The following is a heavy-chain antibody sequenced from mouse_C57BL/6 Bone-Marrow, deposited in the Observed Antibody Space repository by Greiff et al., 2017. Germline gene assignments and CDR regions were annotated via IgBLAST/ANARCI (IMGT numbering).Heavy chain of an antibody. CDR2: ISDGGSYT. CDR3: ARESVLLRIPLAMDY. Sequence: EVKLVESGGGLVKPGGSLKLSCAASGFTFSSYAMSWVRQTPEKRLEWVATISDGGSYTYYPDNVKGRFTISRDNAKNNLYLQMSHLKSEDTAMYYCARESVLLRIPLAMDYWGQGTSVTVSS. V-gene: IGHV5-4*01. CDR1: GFTFSSYA. J-gene: IGHJ4*01. D-gene: IGHD1-1*01.